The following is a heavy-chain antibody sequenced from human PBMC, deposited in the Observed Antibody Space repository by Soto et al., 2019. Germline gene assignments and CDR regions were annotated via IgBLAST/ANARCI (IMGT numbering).Heavy chain of an antibody. Sequence: QVRLVQSGAEVKKPGASVKVSCEASGYNFIDFHIHWVRQAPGQGFEWMGRISPKSGGTHYAQKFEGRVTMTWDTSLNTAYMELSSLKSDDTAVYYCARPPGYISDWYYFDLWGQGTRVTVSS. CDR1: GYNFIDFH. J-gene: IGHJ4*02. D-gene: IGHD3-9*01. V-gene: IGHV1-2*02. CDR3: ARPPGYISDWYYFDL. CDR2: ISPKSGGT.